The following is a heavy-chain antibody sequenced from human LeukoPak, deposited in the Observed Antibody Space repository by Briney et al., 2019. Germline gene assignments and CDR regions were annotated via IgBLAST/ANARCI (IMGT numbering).Heavy chain of an antibody. CDR3: TRDIAAAGFDN. V-gene: IGHV3-74*01. J-gene: IGHJ4*02. D-gene: IGHD6-13*01. Sequence: PGGSLRLSCAASGFIFSNYWMHWVRQAPGKGLVRVSRILSDGSSTSYADSVKGRFTISRDNAKNTLYLQMNSLRVEDTAVYYCTRDIAAAGFDNWGQGTLVTVSS. CDR1: GFIFSNYW. CDR2: ILSDGSST.